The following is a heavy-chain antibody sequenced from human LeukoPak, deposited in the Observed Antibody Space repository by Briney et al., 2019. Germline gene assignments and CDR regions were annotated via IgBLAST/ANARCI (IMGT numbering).Heavy chain of an antibody. Sequence: GGSLRLSCAASGFTFSSYEMNWVRQAPGKGLEWVSYISSSGSTIYYADSVKGRFTISRDNAKNSLYLQTNSLRGDDMALYYCAKAKYSSRWSYFDYWGQGALVTVSS. CDR1: GFTFSSYE. CDR3: AKAKYSSRWSYFDY. J-gene: IGHJ4*02. CDR2: ISSSGSTI. V-gene: IGHV3-48*03. D-gene: IGHD6-13*01.